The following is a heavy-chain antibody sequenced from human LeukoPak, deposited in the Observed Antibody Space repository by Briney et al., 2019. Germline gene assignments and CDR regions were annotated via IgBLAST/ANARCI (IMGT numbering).Heavy chain of an antibody. D-gene: IGHD1-26*01. CDR3: ATGPLEVGATTPDWFDP. V-gene: IGHV5-51*01. Sequence: GESLKISCKGSGYSFTSYWIGWVRQMPGKGLEWMGIIYPGDSDTRYSPSFQGQVTISADKSICTAYLQWSSLKASDTAMYYCATGPLEVGATTPDWFDPWGQGTLVTVSS. J-gene: IGHJ5*02. CDR2: IYPGDSDT. CDR1: GYSFTSYW.